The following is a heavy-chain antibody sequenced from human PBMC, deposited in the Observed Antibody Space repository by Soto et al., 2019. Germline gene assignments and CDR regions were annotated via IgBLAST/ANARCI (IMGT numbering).Heavy chain of an antibody. D-gene: IGHD2-2*01. V-gene: IGHV3-74*03. CDR3: ARDQSTGDWFDA. CDR2: INGDGSDI. J-gene: IGHJ5*02. Sequence: EVQLVQSGGGLVQPGGSLRLSCGASGFAFSSYWMHWVRQVPGKWLVWVSRINGDGSDIKYADSVKGRFTISRDNAKNTVYLQMNSLRAEDTAVYYCARDQSTGDWFDAWGQGTLVTVSS. CDR1: GFAFSSYW.